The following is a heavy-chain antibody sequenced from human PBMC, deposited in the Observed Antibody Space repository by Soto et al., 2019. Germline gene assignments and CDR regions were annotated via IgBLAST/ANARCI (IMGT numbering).Heavy chain of an antibody. V-gene: IGHV3-21*01. D-gene: IGHD5-18*01. J-gene: IGHJ4*02. Sequence: GGSLRLSCAASGFTFSSYNMNWVRQAPGKGLEWVSSISSRSSYIYYADSVKGRFTISRDNAKNSLYLQMNSLRAEDTAVYYCARDLRLVYSYGYSYFDYWGQGTLVTVSS. CDR3: ARDLRLVYSYGYSYFDY. CDR1: GFTFSSYN. CDR2: ISSRSSYI.